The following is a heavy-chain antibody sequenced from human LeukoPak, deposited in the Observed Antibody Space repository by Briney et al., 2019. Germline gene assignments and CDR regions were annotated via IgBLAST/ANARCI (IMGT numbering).Heavy chain of an antibody. CDR2: ISSSSSYI. Sequence: GGSLRLSCAASGFTFSSYSMNWVRQAPGKGLEWVSSISSSSSYIYYADSVKGRFTISRDNAKNSLYLQMNSLRAEDTAVYYCARVVNYGDYAWFDPWGQGTLVTVYS. D-gene: IGHD4-17*01. CDR1: GFTFSSYS. V-gene: IGHV3-21*01. CDR3: ARVVNYGDYAWFDP. J-gene: IGHJ5*02.